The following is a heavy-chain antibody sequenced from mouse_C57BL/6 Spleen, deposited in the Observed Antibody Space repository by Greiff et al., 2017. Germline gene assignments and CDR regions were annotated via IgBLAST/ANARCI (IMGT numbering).Heavy chain of an antibody. CDR2: INPSNGGT. CDR1: GYTFTSYW. V-gene: IGHV1-53*01. Sequence: QVQLKQPGTELVKPGASVKLSCKASGYTFTSYWMHWVKQRPGQGLEWIGNINPSNGGTNYNEKFKSKATLTVDKSSSTAYMQLSSLTSEDSAVYYCARKEAYYGYADYWGQGTTLTVSS. CDR3: ARKEAYYGYADY. J-gene: IGHJ2*01. D-gene: IGHD2-9*01.